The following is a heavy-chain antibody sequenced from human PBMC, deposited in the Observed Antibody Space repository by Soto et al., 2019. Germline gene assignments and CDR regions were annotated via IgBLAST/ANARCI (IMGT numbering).Heavy chain of an antibody. CDR2: ITYAGSNK. V-gene: IGHV3-30*03. CDR3: ARSEQYQVFAFDI. D-gene: IGHD6-19*01. J-gene: IGHJ3*02. CDR1: GFTFSSYG. Sequence: QVQLVESGGGVVQPGTSLRLSCAASGFTFSSYGMHWVRQAPGKGLEWVALITYAGSNKNYADSVKGRFTISRDNSKNTLYLQMNSLRPEGTAVYYCARSEQYQVFAFDIWGQGTMVTASS.